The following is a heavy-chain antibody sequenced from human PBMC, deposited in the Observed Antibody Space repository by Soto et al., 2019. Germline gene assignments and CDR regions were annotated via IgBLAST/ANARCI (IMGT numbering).Heavy chain of an antibody. CDR3: ARTMIVVVITGHYYYYYGMDV. D-gene: IGHD3-22*01. CDR1: CGSFSGYY. J-gene: IGHJ6*02. Sequence: SLTCAVYCGSFSGYYWSWIRQPPGKGLEWIGEINHSGSTNYNPSLKIRVTISVDTSKNQFSLKLSSVTAADTAVYYCARTMIVVVITGHYYYYYGMDVWGQGTTVTVSS. V-gene: IGHV4-34*01. CDR2: INHSGST.